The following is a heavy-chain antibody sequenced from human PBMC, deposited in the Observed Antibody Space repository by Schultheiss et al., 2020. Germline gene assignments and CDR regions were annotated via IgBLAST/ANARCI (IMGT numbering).Heavy chain of an antibody. D-gene: IGHD2-21*02. J-gene: IGHJ4*02. Sequence: GGSLRLSCAASGFTFSSYAMSWVRQAPGKGLEWVSAISGSGGTTYYADSVQGRFTISRDNSKNTLYLQMNSLRAEDTAVYYCAKGGLYCGGDCINIWGQGTLVTVSS. CDR3: AKGGLYCGGDCINI. V-gene: IGHV3-23*01. CDR1: GFTFSSYA. CDR2: ISGSGGTT.